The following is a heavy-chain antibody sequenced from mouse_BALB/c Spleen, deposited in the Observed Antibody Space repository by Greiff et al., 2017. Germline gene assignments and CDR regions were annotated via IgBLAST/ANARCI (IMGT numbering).Heavy chain of an antibody. Sequence: QVQLQQSGPELVKPGASVKISCKASGYAFSSSWMNWVKQRPGQGLEWIGRIYPGDGDTNYNGKFKGKATLTADKSSSTAYMQLSSLTSVDSAVYFCARLSDGNGRDYFDDWGQGTTLTVSS. CDR3: ARLSDGNGRDYFDD. CDR2: IYPGDGDT. J-gene: IGHJ2*01. CDR1: GYAFSSSW. D-gene: IGHD2-1*01. V-gene: IGHV1-82*01.